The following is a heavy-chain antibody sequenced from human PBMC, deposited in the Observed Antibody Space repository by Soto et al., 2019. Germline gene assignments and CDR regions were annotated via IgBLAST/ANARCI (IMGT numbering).Heavy chain of an antibody. Sequence: GASVKVSCKASGFTFTNSAMQWVRQARGQRLEWIGWIVVGSVNTNYAQKFQERVTFTRDMSTSTAYMEVSSLRSEDTAVYYCAADSYSGSGRRNYYMDVWGKGTTVTVSS. CDR1: GFTFTNSA. CDR3: AADSYSGSGRRNYYMDV. CDR2: IVVGSVNT. D-gene: IGHD3-10*01. J-gene: IGHJ6*03. V-gene: IGHV1-58*02.